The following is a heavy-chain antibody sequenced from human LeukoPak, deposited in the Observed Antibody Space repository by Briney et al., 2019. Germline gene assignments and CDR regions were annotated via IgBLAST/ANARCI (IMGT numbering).Heavy chain of an antibody. D-gene: IGHD3-10*01. CDR1: GYTLTELS. V-gene: IGHV1-24*01. CDR2: FDPEDGET. J-gene: IGHJ6*02. CDR3: ATEFYGSGSYYKYYYYYGMDV. Sequence: ASVKVSCKVSGYTLTELSIHWVRQAPGKGLEWMGGFDPEDGETIYAQKFQGRVTMTEDTSTDTAYMELSSLRSEDTAVYYCATEFYGSGSYYKYYYYYGMDVWGQGTTVTVSS.